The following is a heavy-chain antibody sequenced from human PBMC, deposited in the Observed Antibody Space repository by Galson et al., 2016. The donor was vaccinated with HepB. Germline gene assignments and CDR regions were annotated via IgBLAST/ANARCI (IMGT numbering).Heavy chain of an antibody. Sequence: SETLSLTCVVSGDSISNDIWWSWVRQPPGKGLEWIGEIFHSGNANYNPSLKSRVTISADKSKNQLSLTLRSVTAAETAIYYCVRGGTYYLSFWGQGTLVTVST. CDR3: VRGGTYYLSF. V-gene: IGHV4/OR15-8*01. CDR1: GDSISNDIW. J-gene: IGHJ4*02. D-gene: IGHD1-26*01. CDR2: IFHSGNA.